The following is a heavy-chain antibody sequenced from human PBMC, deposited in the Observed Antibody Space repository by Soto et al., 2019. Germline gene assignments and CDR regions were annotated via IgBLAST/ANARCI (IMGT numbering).Heavy chain of an antibody. D-gene: IGHD3-22*01. CDR3: ARGFRSSSGYYY. V-gene: IGHV4-34*01. CDR1: GGSFGGYY. J-gene: IGHJ4*02. CDR2: INHSGST. Sequence: PSETLSLTCAVYGGSFGGYYWSWIRQPPGKGLEWIGEINHSGSTNYNPSLKSRVTISVDTSKNQFSLKLSSVTAADTAVYYCARGFRSSSGYYYWGQGTLVTASS.